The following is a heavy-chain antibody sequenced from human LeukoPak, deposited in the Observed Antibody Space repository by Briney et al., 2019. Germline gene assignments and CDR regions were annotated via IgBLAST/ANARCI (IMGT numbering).Heavy chain of an antibody. D-gene: IGHD3-10*02. CDR1: GYTLTELS. CDR3: ARGGQGYYVPFQH. CDR2: IIPIFGTA. J-gene: IGHJ1*01. Sequence: ASVKVSCKVSGYTLTELSMHWVRQAPGKGLEWMGGIIPIFGTANYAQKFQGRVTITADESTSTAYMELSSLRSEDTAVYYCARGGQGYYVPFQHWGQGTLVTVSS. V-gene: IGHV1-69*13.